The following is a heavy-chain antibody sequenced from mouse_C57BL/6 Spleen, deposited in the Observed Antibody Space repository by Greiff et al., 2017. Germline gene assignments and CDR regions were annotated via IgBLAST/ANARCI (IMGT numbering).Heavy chain of an antibody. V-gene: IGHV10-1*01. D-gene: IGHD3-3*01. CDR3: VRSRDYFDY. Sequence: EVMLVESGGGLVQPKGSLKLSCAASGFTFTTYAMNWVRQAPGKGLEWVARIRSKSNNYATYYADSVKDRFTISRDDSESMLYLQMNNLKTEDTAMYYCVRSRDYFDYWGQGTTLTVSS. J-gene: IGHJ2*01. CDR1: GFTFTTYA. CDR2: IRSKSNNYAT.